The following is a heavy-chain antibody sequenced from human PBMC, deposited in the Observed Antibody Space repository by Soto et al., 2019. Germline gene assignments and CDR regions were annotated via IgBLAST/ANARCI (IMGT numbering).Heavy chain of an antibody. CDR2: IIPIFGTA. CDR3: AREAVAGPYYYYGMDV. V-gene: IGHV1-69*13. Sequence: ASVKVSCKASGGTFSSYAISWVRQAPGQGLEWMGGIIPIFGTANYAQKFQGRVTITADESTSTAYMEPSSLRSEDTAVYYCAREAVAGPYYYYGMDVWGQGTTVTVSS. D-gene: IGHD6-19*01. CDR1: GGTFSSYA. J-gene: IGHJ6*02.